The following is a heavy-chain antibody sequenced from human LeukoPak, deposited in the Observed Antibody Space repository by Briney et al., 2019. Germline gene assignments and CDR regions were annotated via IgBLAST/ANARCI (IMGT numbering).Heavy chain of an antibody. V-gene: IGHV3-21*01. CDR3: ARDWSGGGYFDY. D-gene: IGHD3-10*01. Sequence: GGSLGLSCSASGLTFSSYSMNWVRQPPGKGLEWVSSISSSVYIYYADSVKGRFTISRDNAKNSLYLQMNSLRAEDTAVYYCARDWSGGGYFDYWGQGTLVTVSS. CDR2: ISSSVYI. J-gene: IGHJ4*02. CDR1: GLTFSSYS.